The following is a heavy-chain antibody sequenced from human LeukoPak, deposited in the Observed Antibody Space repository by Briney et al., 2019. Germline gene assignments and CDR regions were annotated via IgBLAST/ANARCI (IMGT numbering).Heavy chain of an antibody. V-gene: IGHV3-23*01. CDR3: AKDLDIVATITGN. D-gene: IGHD5-12*01. CDR1: GFTFSSYD. J-gene: IGHJ4*02. Sequence: PGGSLTLSCAASGFTFSSYDMSWVRQAPGKGLEWVSGVSGSGGSTYYADSVKGRFTISRDNSKNPLYLQMNSLRAEDTAVYYCAKDLDIVATITGNWGQGTLVTVSS. CDR2: VSGSGGST.